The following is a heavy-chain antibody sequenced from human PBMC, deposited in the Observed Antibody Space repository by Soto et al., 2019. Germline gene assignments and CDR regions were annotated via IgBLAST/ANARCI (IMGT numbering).Heavy chain of an antibody. CDR3: TRDLSPPSSCGGDCYGMDV. J-gene: IGHJ6*02. Sequence: GGSLRLSCTASGFTFSDYAMSWVRQAPGKGLGWVGFIRSNAYGGTAEYAASVKGRFAISRDDSKSIAYLQMNSLKSEDTALYYCTRDLSPPSSCGGDCYGMDVWGQGTTVTVSS. CDR2: IRSNAYGGTA. V-gene: IGHV3-49*04. CDR1: GFTFSDYA. D-gene: IGHD2-21*01.